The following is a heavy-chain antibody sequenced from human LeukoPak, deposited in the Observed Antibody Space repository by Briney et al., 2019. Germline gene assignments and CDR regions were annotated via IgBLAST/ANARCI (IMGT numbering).Heavy chain of an antibody. V-gene: IGHV4-59*01. D-gene: IGHD4-17*01. Sequence: SETLSLTCTVSGGSISSYYWSWIRQPPGKGLEWIGYIYYSGSTNYNPSLKSRVTISVDTSKNQFSLKLSSVTAADTAVYYCARSMTTRNYYYGMDVWGQGTTVTVS. CDR2: IYYSGST. CDR3: ARSMTTRNYYYGMDV. J-gene: IGHJ6*02. CDR1: GGSISSYY.